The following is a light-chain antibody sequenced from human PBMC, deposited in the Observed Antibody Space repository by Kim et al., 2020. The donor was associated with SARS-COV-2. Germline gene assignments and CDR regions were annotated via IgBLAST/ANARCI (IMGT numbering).Light chain of an antibody. Sequence: SPGARVTLSCRASQDLGTNLAWYQQRPGQIPRLLIYSASTRATGIPARFSGSGSGTDFTLTVSGLQSEDFAVYYCQQYHYWPPLTFGQGTRLEIK. CDR2: SAS. CDR1: QDLGTN. V-gene: IGKV3-15*01. CDR3: QQYHYWPPLT. J-gene: IGKJ5*01.